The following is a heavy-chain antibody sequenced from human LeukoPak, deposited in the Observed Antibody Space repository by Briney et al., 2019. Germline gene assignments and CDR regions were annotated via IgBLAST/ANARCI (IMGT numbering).Heavy chain of an antibody. CDR3: ARRAGAYSHPYDY. J-gene: IGHJ4*02. V-gene: IGHV3-30*14. CDR2: ISYDGYYQ. D-gene: IGHD4/OR15-4a*01. Sequence: PGRSLRLSCTVSGFTFSNYAMHWVRQAAGKGLEWVAVISYDGYYQYYAESVKGRFTISRDNSRNTLFLQMNSLRAEDTAVYYCARRAGAYSHPYDYWGQGTLVTVSS. CDR1: GFTFSNYA.